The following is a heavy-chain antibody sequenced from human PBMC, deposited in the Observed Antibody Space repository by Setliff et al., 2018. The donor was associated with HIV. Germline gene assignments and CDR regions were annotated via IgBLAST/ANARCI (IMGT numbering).Heavy chain of an antibody. CDR1: GGTFRSYG. V-gene: IGHV1-69*13. D-gene: IGHD5-12*01. CDR2: IIPMFGTT. CDR3: ARVAEMATIGYNYFYMDV. J-gene: IGHJ6*03. Sequence: SVKVSCKASGGTFRSYGISWVRQAPGQGPEWMAGIIPMFGTTNYAQKFQGRVTITADESTSTAYMGLSSLRSDDTAVYYCARVAEMATIGYNYFYMDVWGQGTTVTVSS.